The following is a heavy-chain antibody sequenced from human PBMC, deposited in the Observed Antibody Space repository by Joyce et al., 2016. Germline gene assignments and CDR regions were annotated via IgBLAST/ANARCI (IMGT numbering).Heavy chain of an antibody. J-gene: IGHJ4*02. CDR3: ARDPRTSHCFDY. CDR1: GGSISSNNYY. Sequence: QPQLQESGPGLVKPSETLSLTCTVSGGSISSNNYYWGWIRQPPGKGLEWSGSSYYRGSTYYKSSFKSRGTISINTAKNQVSLKLRPGTAADTAVYYCARDPRTSHCFDYWGQGALVTVSS. CDR2: SYYRGST. V-gene: IGHV4-39*07. D-gene: IGHD2-2*01.